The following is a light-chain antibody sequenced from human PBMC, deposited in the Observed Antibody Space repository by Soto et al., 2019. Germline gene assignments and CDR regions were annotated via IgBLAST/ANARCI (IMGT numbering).Light chain of an antibody. CDR1: QSVSMW. CDR2: GAS. J-gene: IGKJ5*01. CDR3: QQYYGLPPLT. V-gene: IGKV1-5*01. Sequence: DTQMTQSPSTLSASVGDTVTITWRASQSVSMWLAWFQQKPGKAPRLLIYGASNLESGVPSRFSGSGSGTDFSFIITSLQREDLATYYCQQYYGLPPLTFGQGTRLEIK.